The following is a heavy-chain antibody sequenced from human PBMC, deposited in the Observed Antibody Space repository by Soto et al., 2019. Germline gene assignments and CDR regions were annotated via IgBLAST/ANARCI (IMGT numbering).Heavy chain of an antibody. Sequence: ASVKVSCKASGYTFTSYGISWVRQAPGQGLEWMGWISAYNGNTNYAQKLQGRVTMTTDTSTSTAYMELRSLRSDDTAVYYCARGPGFLEWLFGYYYGMDVWGQGTTVTVSS. D-gene: IGHD3-3*01. CDR3: ARGPGFLEWLFGYYYGMDV. CDR2: ISAYNGNT. V-gene: IGHV1-18*04. CDR1: GYTFTSYG. J-gene: IGHJ6*02.